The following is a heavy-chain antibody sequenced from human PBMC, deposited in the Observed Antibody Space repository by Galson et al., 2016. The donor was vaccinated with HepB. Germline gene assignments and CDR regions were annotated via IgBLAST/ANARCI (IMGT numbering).Heavy chain of an antibody. J-gene: IGHJ4*02. Sequence: SLRLSCAVSGFTLTASAMNWVRQAPGKGLEWIAYIGATNGAIFYADSVKGRFTISKDNAKDSLFLQVNNLGDDDTAVYYCARESGASWYLIDYWGQGTLVTVSS. CDR1: GFTLTASA. V-gene: IGHV3-48*02. CDR2: IGATNGAI. CDR3: ARESGASWYLIDY. D-gene: IGHD6-13*01.